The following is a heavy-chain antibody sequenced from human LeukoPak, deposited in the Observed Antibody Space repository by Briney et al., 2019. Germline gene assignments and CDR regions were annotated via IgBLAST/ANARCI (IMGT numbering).Heavy chain of an antibody. D-gene: IGHD1-26*01. CDR3: ARGPGVLLRSAFDI. Sequence: PGGSLRLSCAASGFTVSSNYMSWVRQAPGKGLEWVSVIYSGGSTYYADSVKGRFTISRDNSKNTLYLQMNSLRAEDTAVYHCARGPGVLLRSAFDIWGQGTMVTVSS. J-gene: IGHJ3*02. V-gene: IGHV3-53*01. CDR2: IYSGGST. CDR1: GFTVSSNY.